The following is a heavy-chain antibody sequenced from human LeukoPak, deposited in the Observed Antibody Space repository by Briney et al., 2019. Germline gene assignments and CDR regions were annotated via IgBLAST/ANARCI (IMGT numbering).Heavy chain of an antibody. CDR1: GFTFSDYY. CDR3: AKDPAVSTDY. CDR2: ISSSGSTI. V-gene: IGHV3-11*04. Sequence: PGGSLRLSCAASGFTFSDYYMSWIRQAPGKGLEWVSYISSSGSTIYYADSVKGRFTISRENAKNSLYLQMNSLRAEDAAVYYCAKDPAVSTDYWGQGTLVTVSS. J-gene: IGHJ4*02. D-gene: IGHD4-17*01.